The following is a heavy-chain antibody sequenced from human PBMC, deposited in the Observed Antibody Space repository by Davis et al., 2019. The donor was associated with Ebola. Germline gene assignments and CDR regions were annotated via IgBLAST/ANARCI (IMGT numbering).Heavy chain of an antibody. CDR1: GYTFTSYG. CDR2: ISAYNGNT. Sequence: AASVKVSCKASGYTFTSYGISWVRQAPGQGLEWMGWISAYNGNTNYAQKLQGRVTMTTDTSTSTAYMELRSLRSDDTAVYYRARDGIIPSRRYDFWSGYRFDYWGQGTLVTVSS. D-gene: IGHD3-3*01. V-gene: IGHV1-18*01. CDR3: ARDGIIPSRRYDFWSGYRFDY. J-gene: IGHJ4*02.